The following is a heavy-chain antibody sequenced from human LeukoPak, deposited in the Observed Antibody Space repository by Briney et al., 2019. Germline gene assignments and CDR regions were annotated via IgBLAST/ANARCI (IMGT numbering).Heavy chain of an antibody. Sequence: GGSPRLSCAASGFTFSSYWMSWVRQAPGKGLEWVANIKQDGSEQYYVDSVKGRFTISRDNAKNSLYLQMNSLRAEDTAVYYCARFLGYCSGGSCYRFDYYYGMDVWGKGTTVTVSS. CDR3: ARFLGYCSGGSCYRFDYYYGMDV. CDR1: GFTFSSYW. V-gene: IGHV3-7*03. D-gene: IGHD2-15*01. CDR2: IKQDGSEQ. J-gene: IGHJ6*04.